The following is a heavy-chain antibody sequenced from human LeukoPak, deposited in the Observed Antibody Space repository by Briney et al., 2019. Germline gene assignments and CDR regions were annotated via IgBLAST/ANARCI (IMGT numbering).Heavy chain of an antibody. CDR3: ARVRLLGYSSSRGRFDP. D-gene: IGHD6-13*01. V-gene: IGHV4-4*07. Sequence: SETLSLTCTVSGGSISSYYWSWIRQPAGKGLEWIGRIYTSGSTNYNPSLKSRVTMSVDTSKNQFSLKLSSVTAADTAVYYCARVRLLGYSSSRGRFDPWGQGTLVTVSS. J-gene: IGHJ5*02. CDR2: IYTSGST. CDR1: GGSISSYY.